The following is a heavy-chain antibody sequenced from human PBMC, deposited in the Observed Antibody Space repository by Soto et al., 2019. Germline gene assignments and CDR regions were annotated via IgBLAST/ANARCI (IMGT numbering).Heavy chain of an antibody. Sequence: PSETLSLTCTVPGGSISSYYWSWIRQPPGKGLEWIGYIYYSGSTNYNPSLKSRVTISVDTSKNQFSLKLSSVTAADTAVYYCARLRFLEWFDYYMDVWGQGTTVTVSS. D-gene: IGHD3-3*01. J-gene: IGHJ6*02. CDR2: IYYSGST. CDR1: GGSISSYY. CDR3: ARLRFLEWFDYYMDV. V-gene: IGHV4-59*01.